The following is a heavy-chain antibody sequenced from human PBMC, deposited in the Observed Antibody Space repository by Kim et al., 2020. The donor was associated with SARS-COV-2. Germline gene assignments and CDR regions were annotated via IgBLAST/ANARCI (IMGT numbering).Heavy chain of an antibody. Sequence: DSVKGRFTISRDNAKNSLYLQMNSLRAEDTALYYCAKDLGYSYGFGAFDIWGQGTMVTVSS. J-gene: IGHJ3*02. CDR3: AKDLGYSYGFGAFDI. D-gene: IGHD5-18*01. V-gene: IGHV3-9*01.